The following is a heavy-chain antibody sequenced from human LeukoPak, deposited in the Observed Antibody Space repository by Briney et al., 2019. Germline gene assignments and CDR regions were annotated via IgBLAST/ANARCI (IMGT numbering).Heavy chain of an antibody. Sequence: GGSLRLSCAASRVTFSSYALSWVRQAQGKGLEWVSAISGSGGRTYYADSVKGRFTISRDNSKNTLYLQMNSLRAEDTAVYYCAKSPIAVATRFDYWCQGTLFTVSS. D-gene: IGHD6-19*01. CDR2: ISGSGGRT. V-gene: IGHV3-23*01. CDR3: AKSPIAVATRFDY. CDR1: RVTFSSYA. J-gene: IGHJ4*02.